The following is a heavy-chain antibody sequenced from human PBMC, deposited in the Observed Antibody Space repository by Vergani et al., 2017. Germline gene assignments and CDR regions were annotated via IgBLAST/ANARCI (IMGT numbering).Heavy chain of an antibody. D-gene: IGHD5-24*01. CDR3: ARRWLPTSDPDAFDI. J-gene: IGHJ3*02. Sequence: QVQLVQSGAEVKKPGSSVKVSCKASGGTFSSYAISWVRQAPGQGLEWMGGIIPIFGTANYAQKFQGRVTITADEYTSTAYMELGSLRSEDTAVYYCARRWLPTSDPDAFDIWGQGTMVTVSS. CDR2: IIPIFGTA. V-gene: IGHV1-69*01. CDR1: GGTFSSYA.